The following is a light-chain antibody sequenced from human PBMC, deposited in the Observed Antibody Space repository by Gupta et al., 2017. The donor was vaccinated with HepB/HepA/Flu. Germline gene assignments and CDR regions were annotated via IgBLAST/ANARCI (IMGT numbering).Light chain of an antibody. J-gene: IGLJ3*02. V-gene: IGLV2-8*01. CDR3: SSYAGSNNLV. Sequence: SALTQPPSASGSPAQSVTISCTVTSSDVGGYNYVSWYQQHPGKAPKLMIYEVSKRPSGVPGRFSGSKAGNTASLTVSGLQAEEEADYYCSSYAGSNNLVFGGGTKLTVL. CDR1: SSDVGGYNY. CDR2: EVS.